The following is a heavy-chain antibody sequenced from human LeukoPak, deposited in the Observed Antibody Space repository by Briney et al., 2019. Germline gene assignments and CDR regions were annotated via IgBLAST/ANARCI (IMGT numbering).Heavy chain of an antibody. CDR2: IYYSGST. CDR1: GGSISSGDYY. V-gene: IGHV4-30-4*01. Sequence: SETLSLTCTVSGGSISSGDYYWSWIRQPPGKGLEWIGYIYYSGSTYYNPSLKSGVTISVDTSKNQFSLKLSSVTAADTAVYYCANGANCSGGSCYPAGAFDIWGQGTMVTVSS. J-gene: IGHJ3*02. CDR3: ANGANCSGGSCYPAGAFDI. D-gene: IGHD2-15*01.